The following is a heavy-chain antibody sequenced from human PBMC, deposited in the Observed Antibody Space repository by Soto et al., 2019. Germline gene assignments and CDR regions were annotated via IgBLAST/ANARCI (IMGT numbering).Heavy chain of an antibody. V-gene: IGHV3-64*01. CDR3: ARAPSDCGGDCSPQHYYFDY. D-gene: IGHD2-21*02. Sequence: EAPLVESGGGLVQPGGSLRLSCAASGFTFSSYAMHWVRQAPGKGLEYVSAISSNGGSTYYANSVKGRFTISRDNSKNTLYLQMGSLRAEDMAVYYCARAPSDCGGDCSPQHYYFDYWGQGTLVTVSS. J-gene: IGHJ4*02. CDR2: ISSNGGST. CDR1: GFTFSSYA.